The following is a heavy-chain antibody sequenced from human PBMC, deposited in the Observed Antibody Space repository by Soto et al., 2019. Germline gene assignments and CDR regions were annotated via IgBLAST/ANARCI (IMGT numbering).Heavy chain of an antibody. J-gene: IGHJ3*02. Sequence: GGSLRLSCAASGFAFSDSAVNWVRQASGKGLEWVGRIRNKAKSYATAYIASVKGRFIISRDDSKNTAYLQMNSLKTEDTAVYYCSGHTELEGDAFDIWGQGTMVTVSS. CDR2: IRNKAKSYAT. CDR1: GFAFSDSA. D-gene: IGHD1-1*01. CDR3: SGHTELEGDAFDI. V-gene: IGHV3-73*01.